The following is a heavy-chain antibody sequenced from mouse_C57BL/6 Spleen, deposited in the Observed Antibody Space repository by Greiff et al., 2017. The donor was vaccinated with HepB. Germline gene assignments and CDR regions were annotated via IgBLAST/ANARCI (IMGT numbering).Heavy chain of an antibody. CDR1: GHAFRGYW. Sequence: QVHLQQSGAELVKPGASVKISCKASGHAFRGYWMNWVKQRPGQGLEWIGKIDPGDGDTNYNGKFQGKATMTADKSSSTAYMQLSSLTSEDSAVYYCARLARECAMDSWLPGTSVNVS. V-gene: IGHV1-80*01. J-gene: IGHJ4*01. CDR2: IDPGDGDT. CDR3: ARLARECAMDS.